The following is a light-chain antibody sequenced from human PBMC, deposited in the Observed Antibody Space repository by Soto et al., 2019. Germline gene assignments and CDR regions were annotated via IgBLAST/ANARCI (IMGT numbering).Light chain of an antibody. CDR2: DND. V-gene: IGLV1-51*01. CDR3: ATWDRSLSVGV. J-gene: IGLJ2*01. Sequence: QSALTQPPSVSAAPGQKVTISCSGGSTNIGNNYVFWYQQLPGTAPKLLIYDNDKRPSGIPDRFSGSKSGTSATLGITGLQTGDEADYYCATWDRSLSVGVFGGGTKVTVL. CDR1: STNIGNNY.